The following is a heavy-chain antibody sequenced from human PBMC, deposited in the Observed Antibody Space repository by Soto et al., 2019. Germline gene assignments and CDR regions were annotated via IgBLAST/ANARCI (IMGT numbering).Heavy chain of an antibody. D-gene: IGHD5-12*01. CDR3: ARDKDRLQLGGNYYYAMDV. V-gene: IGHV4-59*01. CDR2: IYYSGNS. Sequence: GKGLEWIGSIYYSGNSSYNPSLKSRVTMSVDTSKNQVSLKLSSVTAADTAVYYCARDKDRLQLGGNYYYAMDVWGQGTTVTVSS. J-gene: IGHJ6*02.